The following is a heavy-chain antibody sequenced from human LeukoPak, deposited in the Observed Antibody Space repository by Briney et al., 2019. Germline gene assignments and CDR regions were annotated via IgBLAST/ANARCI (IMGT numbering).Heavy chain of an antibody. CDR1: GGSISNYY. Sequence: SETLSLTCTVSGGSISNYYWSWIRQPPGKRLEWIGYIFYNGITTYNPSLKSRVTISLDTSRKQFSLKLNSVTAAVTAAYYCARYAAAATNIWFDPWGQGTRVTVSS. CDR3: ARYAAAATNIWFDP. D-gene: IGHD2-2*01. V-gene: IGHV4-59*08. CDR2: IFYNGIT. J-gene: IGHJ5*02.